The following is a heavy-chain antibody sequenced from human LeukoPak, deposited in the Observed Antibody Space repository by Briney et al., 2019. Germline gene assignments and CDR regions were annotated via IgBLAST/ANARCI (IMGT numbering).Heavy chain of an antibody. CDR1: GYSFASYW. CDR3: ARATAAFDI. Sequence: GESLKISCKGSGYSFASYWIAWVRQMPGEGLEWMGIIYPGDSDTKYSPSFQGQVTISADKSISTAYLQWSSLKASDTAMYYCARATAAFDIWGHGTMVTVSS. CDR2: IYPGDSDT. J-gene: IGHJ3*02. D-gene: IGHD2-21*02. V-gene: IGHV5-51*01.